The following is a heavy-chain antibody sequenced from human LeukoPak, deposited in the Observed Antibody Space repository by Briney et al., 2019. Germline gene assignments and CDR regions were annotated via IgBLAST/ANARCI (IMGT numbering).Heavy chain of an antibody. CDR3: TTYGSGRKFDY. CDR2: INSDGSST. J-gene: IGHJ4*02. Sequence: GGSLRLSCAASGFTFSSYWMHWVRQAPGKGLVWVSRINSDGSSTSYADSVKGRFTISRDNAKNTLYLQMNSLKSEDTAVYYCTTYGSGRKFDYWGQGILVTVSS. V-gene: IGHV3-74*01. D-gene: IGHD3-10*01. CDR1: GFTFSSYW.